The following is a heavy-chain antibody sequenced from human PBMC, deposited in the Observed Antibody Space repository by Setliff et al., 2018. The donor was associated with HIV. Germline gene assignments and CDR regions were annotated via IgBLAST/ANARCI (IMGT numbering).Heavy chain of an antibody. CDR3: AKGGYYDSTGYYYYYLYYLDE. Sequence: SVKVSCKASGDTFNSYAISWVRQAPGQGLEWMGGVIPIFGTANYAQKFQGRVTITADESTSTAYMELSSLRSEDTAVYYCAKGGYYDSTGYYYYYLYYLDEWGKGTTVTAP. D-gene: IGHD3-22*01. CDR2: VIPIFGTA. V-gene: IGHV1-69*13. CDR1: GDTFNSYA. J-gene: IGHJ6*03.